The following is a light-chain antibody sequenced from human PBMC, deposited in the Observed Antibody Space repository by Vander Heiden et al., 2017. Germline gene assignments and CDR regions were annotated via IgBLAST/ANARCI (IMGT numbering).Light chain of an antibody. J-gene: IGKJ1*01. CDR2: DAS. V-gene: IGKV1-5*01. CDR3: QRYNTYSRT. Sequence: IQMTQSPSTLSASVGDRVTITCRASQSIGNLLAWYQQKPGRAPKLLIYDASTLETGVPSRFSGSGSGTEFTFTISSLQPDDFAIYYCQRYNTYSRTFGQGTNVEI. CDR1: QSIGNL.